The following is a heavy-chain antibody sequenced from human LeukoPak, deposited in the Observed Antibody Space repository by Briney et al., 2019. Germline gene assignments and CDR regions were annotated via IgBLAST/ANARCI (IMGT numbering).Heavy chain of an antibody. CDR2: ISAYNGST. J-gene: IGHJ6*03. CDR3: ARDYRTVRSRYYMDV. CDR1: GYTFTSYG. V-gene: IGHV1-18*01. Sequence: ASVKVSCKASGYTFTSYGISWVRQAPGQGLEWMGWISAYNGSTNYAQKLQGRVTMTTDTSTSTAYMELRSLRSDDTAVYYCARDYRTVRSRYYMDVWGKGTTVTVSS. D-gene: IGHD4-17*01.